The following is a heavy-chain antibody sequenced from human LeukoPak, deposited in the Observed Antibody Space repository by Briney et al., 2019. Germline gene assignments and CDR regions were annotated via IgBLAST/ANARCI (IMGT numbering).Heavy chain of an antibody. CDR2: INPSGGST. D-gene: IGHD2-2*01. J-gene: IGHJ5*02. CDR1: GYTFTSYY. V-gene: IGHV1-46*01. Sequence: ASVKVSCKASGYTFTSYYMHWVRQAPGQGLEWMGIINPSGGSTSYAQKFQGRVTMTRDTSTSTVYMELGSLRSEDTAVYYCARSGGDIVVVPAAGGKFDPWGQGTLVTVSS. CDR3: ARSGGDIVVVPAAGGKFDP.